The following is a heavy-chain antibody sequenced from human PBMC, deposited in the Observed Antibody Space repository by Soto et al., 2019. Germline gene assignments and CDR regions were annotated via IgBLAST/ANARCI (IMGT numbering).Heavy chain of an antibody. CDR2: INAYNGNT. J-gene: IGHJ5*02. CDR1: GYTFTSYG. V-gene: IGHV1-18*01. D-gene: IGHD3-3*01. Sequence: QVQVVQSGAEVKKPGASVKVSCKASGYTFTSYGISWVRQAPGQGLEWMGWINAYNGNTKYAQKLQGRVTMTTDTSTSTAYKARRSLRSDDTAVSYCATDFGGGRAAPWGQGTRVTVSS. CDR3: ATDFGGGRAAP.